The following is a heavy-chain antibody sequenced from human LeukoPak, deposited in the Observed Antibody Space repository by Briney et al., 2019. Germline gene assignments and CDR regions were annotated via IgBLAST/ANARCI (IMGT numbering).Heavy chain of an antibody. Sequence: SETLSLTCTVSGGSISSYYWSWIRQPPGKGLEWIGYIYYSGSTNYNPSLKSRVTISVDTSKNQFSLKLSSVTAADTAVYYCARASYYYGMDVWGQGTTVTVSS. CDR3: ARASYYYGMDV. V-gene: IGHV4-59*01. CDR1: GGSISSYY. CDR2: IYYSGST. J-gene: IGHJ6*02.